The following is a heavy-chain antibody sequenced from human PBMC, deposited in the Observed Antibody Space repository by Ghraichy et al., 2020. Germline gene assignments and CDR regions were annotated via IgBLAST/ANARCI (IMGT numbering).Heavy chain of an antibody. D-gene: IGHD6-6*01. J-gene: IGHJ4*02. Sequence: GGSLRLSCAASGFIFSSYGMHWVRQAPGKGLEWVAVIWYDGSNKYYADSVKGRFTISRDNSKNTVNLQMNSLRSEDTAVYYCARDGRSSLDYWGQGTLVTVSS. CDR2: IWYDGSNK. V-gene: IGHV3-33*01. CDR1: GFIFSSYG. CDR3: ARDGRSSLDY.